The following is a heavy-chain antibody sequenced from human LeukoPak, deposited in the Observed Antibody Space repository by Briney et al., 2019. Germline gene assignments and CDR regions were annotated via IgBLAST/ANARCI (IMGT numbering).Heavy chain of an antibody. Sequence: GGSLRLSCAASGFTLSSYWMSCVRQAQGKGLEWVANIKQNGSQKYHVDSGKGPFTISRDNAKNSLYLQMNSLRAEDTPVYYCASGPAEDAFDICGQGTMVTVSS. J-gene: IGHJ3*02. V-gene: IGHV3-7*01. CDR3: ASGPAEDAFDI. CDR2: IKQNGSQK. CDR1: GFTLSSYW.